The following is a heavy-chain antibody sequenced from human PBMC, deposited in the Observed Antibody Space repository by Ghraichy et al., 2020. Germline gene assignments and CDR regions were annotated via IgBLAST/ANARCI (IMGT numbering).Heavy chain of an antibody. CDR1: GGSISSSSYY. D-gene: IGHD2-21*02. V-gene: IGHV4-39*01. J-gene: IGHJ3*02. CDR3: ARSFVVVTATLTRGSDAFDI. CDR2: IYYSGST. Sequence: SETLSLTCTVSGGSISSSSYYWGWIRQPPGKGLEWIGSIYYSGSTYYNPSLKSRVTISVDTSKNQFSLKLSSVTAADTAVYYCARSFVVVTATLTRGSDAFDIWGQGTMVTVSS.